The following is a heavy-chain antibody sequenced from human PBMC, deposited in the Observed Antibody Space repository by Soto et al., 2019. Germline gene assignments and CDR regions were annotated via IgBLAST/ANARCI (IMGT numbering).Heavy chain of an antibody. CDR2: ITSSSTYI. V-gene: IGHV3-21*01. CDR3: ATGGDSSGFQSYSYYGMDV. Sequence: EVQLVESGGGLVQPGGSLRLSCSASGFSFSPYILNWVRQAPGKGLEWVSSITSSSTYIYYADSVRGRFTISRDNAKNSLSLKMNSLRAEDSAVYYCATGGDSSGFQSYSYYGMDVWGQGTTVTVSS. J-gene: IGHJ6*02. CDR1: GFSFSPYI. D-gene: IGHD3-22*01.